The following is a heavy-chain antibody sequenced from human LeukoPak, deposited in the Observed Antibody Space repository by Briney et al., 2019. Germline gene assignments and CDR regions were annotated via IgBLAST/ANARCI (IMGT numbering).Heavy chain of an antibody. CDR2: VYHGGSS. J-gene: IGHJ5*02. V-gene: IGHV4-38-2*02. D-gene: IGHD3-10*01. Sequence: SETLSLTCTVSGYSISSGFYWGWIRQPPGKGLEWIGNVYHGGSSYYNPSLKSRVTISVDTSKNQFSLKLTSVTAADTAVYFCARGGYYGLGNDFRFDPWGQGTLVTVSS. CDR3: ARGGYYGLGNDFRFDP. CDR1: GYSISSGFY.